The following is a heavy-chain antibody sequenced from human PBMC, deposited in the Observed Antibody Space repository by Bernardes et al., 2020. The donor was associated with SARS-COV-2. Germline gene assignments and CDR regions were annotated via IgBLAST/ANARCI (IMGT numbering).Heavy chain of an antibody. J-gene: IGHJ3*01. Sequence: SVKVSCKASGDTFSSYAIIWVRQAPGQGLECMGGIIPLFGTANYAQKFQGRVTITADESTSTAYMELSSLRSEDTAVYYCARSVTYADVFDVWGQGTMVTVSS. CDR1: GDTFSSYA. CDR2: IIPLFGTA. CDR3: ARSVTYADVFDV. V-gene: IGHV1-69*13. D-gene: IGHD2-21*02.